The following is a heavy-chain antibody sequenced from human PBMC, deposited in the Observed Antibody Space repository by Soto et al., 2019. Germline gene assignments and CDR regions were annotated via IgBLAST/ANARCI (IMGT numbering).Heavy chain of an antibody. CDR3: ATSITFGGVIVRRGMDV. J-gene: IGHJ6*02. CDR1: GGTFSSYA. D-gene: IGHD3-16*02. Sequence: SVKVSCKASGGTFSSYAISWVRQAPGQGLEWMGGIIPIFGTANYAQKFQGRVTITADESTSTAYMELSSLRSEDTAVYYCATSITFGGVIVRRGMDVWGQGTTVTVS. CDR2: IIPIFGTA. V-gene: IGHV1-69*13.